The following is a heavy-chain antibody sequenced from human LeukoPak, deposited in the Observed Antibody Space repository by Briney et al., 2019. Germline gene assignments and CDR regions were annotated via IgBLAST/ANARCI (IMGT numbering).Heavy chain of an antibody. CDR1: GYTFTGYY. CDR2: INPNSGGT. V-gene: IGHV1-2*06. Sequence: ASVKVSCKASGYTFTGYYMHWVRQAPGQGLEWMGRINPNSGGTNYAQKFQGRVTMTRDTSISTAYMELSRLRSDGTAVYYCARGGSRDSYYDFWSGYSDLVRWGQGTLVTVSS. J-gene: IGHJ4*02. CDR3: ARGGSRDSYYDFWSGYSDLVR. D-gene: IGHD3-3*01.